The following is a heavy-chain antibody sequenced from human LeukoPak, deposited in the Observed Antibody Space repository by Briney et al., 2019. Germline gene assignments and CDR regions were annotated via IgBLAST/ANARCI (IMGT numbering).Heavy chain of an antibody. CDR1: GFTFSSYG. V-gene: IGHV3-30*03. CDR2: ISHDGSNK. D-gene: IGHD2-21*02. Sequence: GVSLRLSCAASGFTFSSYGMHWVRQAPGKGLEWVAVISHDGSNKYYADSVKGRFTISRDNSKDTVYLQMNSLRAEDTAVYYCARDWASGGDPLQLLFDYWGQGTLVTVSS. CDR3: ARDWASGGDPLQLLFDY. J-gene: IGHJ4*02.